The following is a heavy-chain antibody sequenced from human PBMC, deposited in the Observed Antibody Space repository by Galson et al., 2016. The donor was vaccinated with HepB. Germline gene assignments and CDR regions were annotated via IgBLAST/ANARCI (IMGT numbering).Heavy chain of an antibody. J-gene: IGHJ6*02. Sequence: SVKVSCKASGYTFTVYYIHWVRQAPGQGLEWMGRINPHSGGTNYAQKFQGRVTVTSDTSISTAYMELTGLRSDDTAVYYCARDNGRNYGMDVWGQGTTVTVSS. CDR1: GYTFTVYY. CDR3: ARDNGRNYGMDV. V-gene: IGHV1-2*06. CDR2: INPHSGGT.